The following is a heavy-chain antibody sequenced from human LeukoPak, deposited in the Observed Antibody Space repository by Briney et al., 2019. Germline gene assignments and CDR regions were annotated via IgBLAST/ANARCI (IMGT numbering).Heavy chain of an antibody. J-gene: IGHJ4*02. Sequence: GGSLRLSCAASGFTFSSYAMSWVRQAPGKGLEWVSTISDTDKTNYADSVKGRFTVSRDNSKNTLFLQMNNLRVEDTAIFYCARDPGGSFDYWGQGTLVTVSS. D-gene: IGHD1-26*01. CDR2: ISDTDKT. CDR3: ARDPGGSFDY. V-gene: IGHV3-23*01. CDR1: GFTFSSYA.